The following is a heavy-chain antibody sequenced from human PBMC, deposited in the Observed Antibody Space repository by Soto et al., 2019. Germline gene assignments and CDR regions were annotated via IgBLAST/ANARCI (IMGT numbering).Heavy chain of an antibody. CDR3: ARGGWQYYDSSGYVPGTDV. Sequence: ASVKVSCKASGYTFTSYAMHWVRQAPGQRLEWMGWINAGNGNTKYSQKFQGRVTITRDTSASTAYMELSSLRSEDTAVYYCARGGWQYYDSSGYVPGTDVWGQGTTVTVSS. CDR2: INAGNGNT. CDR1: GYTFTSYA. D-gene: IGHD3-22*01. V-gene: IGHV1-3*01. J-gene: IGHJ6*02.